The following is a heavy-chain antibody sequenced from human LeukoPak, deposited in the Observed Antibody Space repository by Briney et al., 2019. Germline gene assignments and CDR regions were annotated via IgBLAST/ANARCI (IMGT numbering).Heavy chain of an antibody. V-gene: IGHV3-23*01. CDR3: AKDRSSTLWYFDY. Sequence: GGSLRLSCAASGFTFSNYAMSWVRQAPGKGLEWVSAFSPSGGTTYYADSVQGRFTISRDNSKNTLSLQMNSLRAEDTAIYYCAKDRSSTLWYFDYWGQGAQVTVSS. J-gene: IGHJ4*02. D-gene: IGHD2-2*01. CDR2: FSPSGGTT. CDR1: GFTFSNYA.